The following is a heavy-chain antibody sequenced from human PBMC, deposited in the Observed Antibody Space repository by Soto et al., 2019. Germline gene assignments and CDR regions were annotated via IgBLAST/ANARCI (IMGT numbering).Heavy chain of an antibody. CDR2: ISHDGSNK. Sequence: QVQLVESGGGVVQPGRSLRLSCAASGFTFSSYGMHWVRQAPGKGLEWVAVISHDGSNKYFADSVKGRFTISRDNSQNTLXLQXXXXXXXXXXXXXXXXXXXXXXXXXXXXXXWGQGTTVTVSS. CDR1: GFTFSSYG. V-gene: IGHV3-30*03. CDR3: XXXXXXXXXXXXXXXX. J-gene: IGHJ6*02.